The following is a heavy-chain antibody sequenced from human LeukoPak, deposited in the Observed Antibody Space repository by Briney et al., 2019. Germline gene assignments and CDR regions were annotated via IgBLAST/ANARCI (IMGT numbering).Heavy chain of an antibody. V-gene: IGHV4-30-2*01. CDR2: IYHSGST. Sequence: PSETLSLTCAVSGGSISSGGYSWSWIRQPPGKGLEWIGYIYHSGSTHYNPSLKSRVTISVDRSKNQFSLKLSSVTAADTAVYYCARVLVTMVRGVIINPPLFDYWGQGTLVTVSS. CDR1: GGSISSGGYS. CDR3: ARVLVTMVRGVIINPPLFDY. J-gene: IGHJ4*02. D-gene: IGHD3-10*01.